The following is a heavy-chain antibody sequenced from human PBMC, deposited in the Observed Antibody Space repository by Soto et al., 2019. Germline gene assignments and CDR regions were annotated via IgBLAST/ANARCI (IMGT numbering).Heavy chain of an antibody. CDR1: GFRFSSYG. V-gene: IGHV3-30*18. CDR3: AKDPRGNGDVTHYYNGMDV. Sequence: QAQLVESGGGVVQPGRSLRLSCEVSGFRFSSYGVHWVRQAPGKGLEWVALISDDGRNTFYPDSVKGRFSISRDNSKNTVYLQMNSLSAEDTAVYYCAKDPRGNGDVTHYYNGMDVWGQGTTVTVSS. D-gene: IGHD4-17*01. CDR2: ISDDGRNT. J-gene: IGHJ6*02.